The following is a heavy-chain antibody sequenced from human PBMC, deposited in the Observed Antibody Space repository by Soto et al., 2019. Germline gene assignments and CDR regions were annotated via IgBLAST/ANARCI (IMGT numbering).Heavy chain of an antibody. J-gene: IGHJ4*02. CDR1: GFTFDDFG. V-gene: IGHV3-20*04. D-gene: IGHD3-10*01. CDR3: ARERSHYDNAGPIDY. CDR2: IDWNGGRT. Sequence: EVQLVQSGGGVIGPGESHRLSCSASGFTFDDFGMSWVRQAPGKGLQWVAGIDWNGGRTGYADSVRGRFSISRDNGKNVAHLQMDALGVEYTALYYCARERSHYDNAGPIDYWGQGTLLIVSS.